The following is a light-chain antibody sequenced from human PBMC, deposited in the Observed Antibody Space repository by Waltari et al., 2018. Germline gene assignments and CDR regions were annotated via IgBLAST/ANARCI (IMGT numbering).Light chain of an antibody. J-gene: IGLJ3*02. V-gene: IGLV4-69*01. CDR1: SGHRGHV. CDR2: VNSDGSH. CDR3: ETGGHGTWV. Sequence: QLVVTQSPSVSAALGASVKLTCTLTSGHRGHVIAPLQQHPEKGPRYLMKVNSDGSHSKGDEIPDRFSGSSSGAERYLTISNFQSEDEADYYCETGGHGTWVFGGGTRLTVL.